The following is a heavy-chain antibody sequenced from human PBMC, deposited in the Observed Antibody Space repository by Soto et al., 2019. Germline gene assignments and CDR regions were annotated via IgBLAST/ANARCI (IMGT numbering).Heavy chain of an antibody. D-gene: IGHD2-2*01. CDR2: ISGSGASP. CDR1: GFTFSTYT. J-gene: IGHJ4*02. Sequence: EVQLLESGGGLVQPGGSLRLSCAASGFTFSTYTMSWVRRAPGNGLEWVSAISGSGASPSYADSVQGRFTISRDNPKRTLYLQMNNLRAEDTAVYYCAKARCSTTNCYVPDYWGQGTLVTVSS. V-gene: IGHV3-23*01. CDR3: AKARCSTTNCYVPDY.